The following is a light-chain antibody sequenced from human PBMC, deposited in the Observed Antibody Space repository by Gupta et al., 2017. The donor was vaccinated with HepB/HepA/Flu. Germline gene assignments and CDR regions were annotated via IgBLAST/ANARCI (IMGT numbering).Light chain of an antibody. Sequence: SVLTQPPSVSPPPGQKVTISCSASNSNIGNNYVSWYQHLPGTAPKLLIYDNNKRPSGVPDRFSGSKSGTSATLGITGLQTGDEADYYCGAWDSSLSVVIFGGGTKLTVL. CDR3: GAWDSSLSVVI. CDR2: DNN. J-gene: IGLJ2*01. CDR1: NSNIGNNY. V-gene: IGLV1-51*01.